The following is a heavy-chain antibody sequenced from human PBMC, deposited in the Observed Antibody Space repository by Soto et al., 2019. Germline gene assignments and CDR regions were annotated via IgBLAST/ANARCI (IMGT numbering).Heavy chain of an antibody. Sequence: SVKVSCKASGGTLSSYTFSWVRQAPGQGLEWMGRVIPNLGVTNYAKKFQGRFTIVVDTSTSTAYMELNSLRYEDTAVFYCAREKEYCRETSCPVLDYGAQGTLVPVSP. CDR2: VIPNLGVT. V-gene: IGHV1-69*04. D-gene: IGHD2-15*01. CDR3: AREKEYCRETSCPVLDY. CDR1: GGTLSSYT. J-gene: IGHJ4*02.